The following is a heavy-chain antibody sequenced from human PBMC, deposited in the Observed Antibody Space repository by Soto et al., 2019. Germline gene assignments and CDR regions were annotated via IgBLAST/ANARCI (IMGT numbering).Heavy chain of an antibody. D-gene: IGHD6-13*01. CDR3: VKDSSTWLAYDY. V-gene: IGHV3-23*01. J-gene: IGHJ4*02. Sequence: EVHLLESGGGLIQPGGSLRLSCAASGFTFSSFAINWVRQAPGKGLAWVAVISGSGVATYYADSVKGRFTISRDDSKNTVYLQMNSLGADDTAVYYCVKDSSTWLAYDYWRQGTLVTVSS. CDR1: GFTFSSFA. CDR2: ISGSGVAT.